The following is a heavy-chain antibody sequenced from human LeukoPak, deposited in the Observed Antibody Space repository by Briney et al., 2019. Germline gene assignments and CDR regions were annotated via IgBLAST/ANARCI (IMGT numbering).Heavy chain of an antibody. J-gene: IGHJ4*02. CDR1: GGTFSSYA. CDR2: IIPILGIA. D-gene: IGHD6-19*01. V-gene: IGHV1-69*04. Sequence: ASVKVSCKASGGTFSSYAISWVRQAPGQGLEWMGRIIPILGIANYAQKFQGRVTITADKSTSTAYMELSSLRSEDTAVYYCARGHTRSSPNSHLQDIAVAGTGGMIVVVTSGYFDYWGQGTLVTVSS. CDR3: ARGHTRSSPNSHLQDIAVAGTGGMIVVVTSGYFDY.